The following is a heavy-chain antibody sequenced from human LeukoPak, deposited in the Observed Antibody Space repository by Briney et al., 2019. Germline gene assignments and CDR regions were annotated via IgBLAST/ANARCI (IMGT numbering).Heavy chain of an antibody. CDR3: ARVVSVGGVPAVLVY. J-gene: IGHJ4*02. D-gene: IGHD2-2*01. CDR2: IYYSGST. Sequence: PSQTLSLTCTVSGGSISSGGYYWSWIRQHPGKGLEWIGYIYYSGSTYYNPSLKSRVTISVDTSKNQFSLKLSSVTAADTAVYYCARVVSVGGVPAVLVYWGQGTLVTVSS. V-gene: IGHV4-31*03. CDR1: GGSISSGGYY.